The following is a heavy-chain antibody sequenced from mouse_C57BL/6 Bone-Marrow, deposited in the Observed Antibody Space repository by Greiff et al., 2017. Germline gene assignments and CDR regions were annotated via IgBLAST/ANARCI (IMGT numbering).Heavy chain of an antibody. Sequence: QVQLQQPGAELVKPGASVKLSCKASGYTFTSYWMQWVKQRPGQGLEWIGEIDPSDSYTNYNQKFKGKATLTVDKSSSTAYLHPSSLPSAHSAVYYFEVCCYGSSYGDYWGQGTTLTVSS. CDR3: EVCCYGSSYGDY. D-gene: IGHD1-1*01. J-gene: IGHJ2*01. V-gene: IGHV1-50*01. CDR2: IDPSDSYT. CDR1: GYTFTSYW.